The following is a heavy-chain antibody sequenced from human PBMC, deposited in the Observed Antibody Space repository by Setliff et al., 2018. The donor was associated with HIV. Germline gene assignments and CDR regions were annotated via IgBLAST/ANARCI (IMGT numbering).Heavy chain of an antibody. D-gene: IGHD3-16*01. V-gene: IGHV5-51*01. J-gene: IGHJ6*03. CDR1: GYSFTNYW. CDR3: ARPRGGGEHYMDV. Sequence: HGESLKISCKGSGYSFTNYWIGWVRQMPGNGLEWMGIIYPGDSDTRYSPSFQDQVTISADKSISTAYLQWSSLTASDTAMYYCARPRGGGEHYMDVWGKGTTVTVSS. CDR2: IYPGDSDT.